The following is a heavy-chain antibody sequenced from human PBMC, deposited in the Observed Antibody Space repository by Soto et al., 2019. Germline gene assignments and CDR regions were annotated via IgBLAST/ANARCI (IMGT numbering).Heavy chain of an antibody. CDR2: ISAYNGNT. Sequence: QVQLVQSGAEVKKPGASVKVSCKASGYTFTSYGISWVRQAPGQGLEWMGWISAYNGNTKYAQKLQGRVTMTTDTSTSTAYMELRSLRSDDTAVYYCSRDREGIAARQHYYYGMDVWGQGTTVTVSS. CDR1: GYTFTSYG. CDR3: SRDREGIAARQHYYYGMDV. V-gene: IGHV1-18*01. D-gene: IGHD6-6*01. J-gene: IGHJ6*02.